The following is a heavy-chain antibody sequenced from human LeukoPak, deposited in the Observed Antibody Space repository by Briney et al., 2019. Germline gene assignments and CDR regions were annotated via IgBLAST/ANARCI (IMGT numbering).Heavy chain of an antibody. CDR2: IYFSGST. D-gene: IGHD3-22*01. Sequence: PSETLSLTCTVSGGSISSSSYCWGWIRQPPGKGLEWIGSIYFSGSTYYNPSLKSRVTISVDTSKNQISLRLSSVTAADTAVYYCARHALYDSSGYYSLHAFDMWGQGTTVTVSS. CDR3: ARHALYDSSGYYSLHAFDM. CDR1: GGSISSSSYC. V-gene: IGHV4-39*01. J-gene: IGHJ3*02.